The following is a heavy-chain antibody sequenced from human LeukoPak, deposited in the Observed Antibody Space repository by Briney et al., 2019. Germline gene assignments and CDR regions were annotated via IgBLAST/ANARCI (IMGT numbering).Heavy chain of an antibody. CDR1: GFTFSTYA. CDR3: ARELDYCFDY. J-gene: IGHJ4*02. CDR2: VNSNGDTI. V-gene: IGHV3-64*02. Sequence: GGSLRLSCAASGFTFSTYAMHWVRQDPGKGLEYVSGVNSNGDTIYYADSVKGRFTISRDNSKNALYLHMGSLRAEDTAVYYCARELDYCFDYWGQGTLVTVSS. D-gene: IGHD1-1*01.